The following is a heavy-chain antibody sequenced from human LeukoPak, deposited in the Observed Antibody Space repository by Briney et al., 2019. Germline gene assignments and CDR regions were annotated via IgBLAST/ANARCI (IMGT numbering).Heavy chain of an antibody. CDR2: IYYSGTP. J-gene: IGHJ4*01. CDR3: ARLEYGDYVAY. D-gene: IGHD4-17*01. Sequence: PSETLSLTCTVSGGSISNYYWTWIRQPPGKTLQWIGYIYYSGTPQYNPSLKSQVTISLDRSKNQFSLNLISVTAADTAVYFCARLEYGDYVAYWGQEPWSPSPQ. V-gene: IGHV4-59*08. CDR1: GGSISNYY.